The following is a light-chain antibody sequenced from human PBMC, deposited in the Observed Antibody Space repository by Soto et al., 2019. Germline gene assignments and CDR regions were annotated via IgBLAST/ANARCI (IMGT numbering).Light chain of an antibody. V-gene: IGKV3-15*01. CDR1: RSISSD. Sequence: EIVMTQSPATLSVSPGERATLSCRASRSISSDLAWYQQKPGQAPRLLIYGASTRATGIPGRFSGSGSGTEFTLTISSLQYEDSALYYCQQYNIWPWTFGQGTKVDIK. CDR2: GAS. CDR3: QQYNIWPWT. J-gene: IGKJ1*01.